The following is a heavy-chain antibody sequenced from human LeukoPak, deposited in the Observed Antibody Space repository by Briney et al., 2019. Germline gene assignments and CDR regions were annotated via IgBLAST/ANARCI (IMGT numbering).Heavy chain of an antibody. D-gene: IGHD1-26*01. CDR2: IIPIFGTA. CDR1: GGTFSSYA. J-gene: IGHJ4*02. CDR3: ASGTSSGSLRC. V-gene: IGHV1-69*05. Sequence: ASVKVSCKASGGTFSSYAISWVRQAPGQGLEWMGRIIPIFGTANYAQKFQGRVTITTDESTSTAYMELSSLRSEDTAVYYCASGTSSGSLRCWGQGTLVTLSS.